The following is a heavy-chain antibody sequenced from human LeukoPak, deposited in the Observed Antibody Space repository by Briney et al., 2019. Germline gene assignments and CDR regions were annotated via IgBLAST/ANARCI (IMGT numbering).Heavy chain of an antibody. Sequence: GGSLRLSCGASGLTVSSYGMSWVRQAPGKGLEWVSTIIVSAVNTYYADSVRGRFTISRDDSKNTVYLQMNSLRAEDTAVYSCAKYTSGTSYRGLDQWGQGTLVTVSS. CDR2: IIVSAVNT. J-gene: IGHJ4*02. D-gene: IGHD3-10*01. CDR1: GLTVSSYG. CDR3: AKYTSGTSYRGLDQ. V-gene: IGHV3-23*01.